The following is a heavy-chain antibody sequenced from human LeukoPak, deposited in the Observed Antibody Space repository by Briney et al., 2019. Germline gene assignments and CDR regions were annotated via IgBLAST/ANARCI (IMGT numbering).Heavy chain of an antibody. V-gene: IGHV3-23*01. CDR3: AKEHDYSNAAPEWGFDS. CDR2: ISGSSSHT. J-gene: IGHJ4*02. CDR1: GFIFGIYA. D-gene: IGHD3-3*01. Sequence: GGSLRLSCAASGFIFGIYAMSWVRQAPGKGLEWVSGISGSSSHTMDADSVRGRFTISRDNTRNTLYLHMNNVRAEDTALYYCAKEHDYSNAAPEWGFDSWGQGTRVTVSS.